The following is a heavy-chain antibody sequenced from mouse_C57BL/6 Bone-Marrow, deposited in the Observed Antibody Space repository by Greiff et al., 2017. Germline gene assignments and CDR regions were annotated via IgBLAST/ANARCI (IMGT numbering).Heavy chain of an antibody. CDR3: SEDSAVYYCASSYYGSSYGGYFDY. CDR1: YTFS. J-gene: IGHJ2*01. V-gene: IGHV1-87*01. D-gene: IGHD1-1*01. Sequence: QVQLQQSGPELARPWASVKISCQAFYTFSRRAHFAIRDTNYWMQWVKQRPGQGLEWIGAIYPGNGDTSYNQKFKGKATVTADKASSTAYMKLSSLTSEDSAVYYCASSYYGSSYGGYFDYWGQGTTLTVSA. CDR2: GQGLEWIG.